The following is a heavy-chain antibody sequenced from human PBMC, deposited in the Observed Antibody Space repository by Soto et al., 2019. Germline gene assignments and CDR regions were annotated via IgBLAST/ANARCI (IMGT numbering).Heavy chain of an antibody. CDR1: GFTFSSYG. V-gene: IGHV3-30*18. CDR2: ISYDGSNK. J-gene: IGHJ4*02. CDR3: AKDQEAGTDY. D-gene: IGHD6-13*01. Sequence: PGGSLRLSCAASGFTFSSYGMHWVRQAPGKGLEWVAVISYDGSNKYYADSVKGRFTISRDNSKNTLYLQMNSLRAEDTAVYYCAKDQEAGTDYWGQGTLVTVSS.